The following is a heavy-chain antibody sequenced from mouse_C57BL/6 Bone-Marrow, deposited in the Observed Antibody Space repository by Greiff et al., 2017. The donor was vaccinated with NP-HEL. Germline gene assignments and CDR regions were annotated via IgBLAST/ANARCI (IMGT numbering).Heavy chain of an antibody. CDR2: INYDGSST. J-gene: IGHJ2*01. V-gene: IGHV5-16*01. D-gene: IGHD1-1*01. CDR1: GFTFSDYY. CDR3: ARDYYYGSIYFDY. Sequence: EVKLVESEGGLVQPGSSMKLSCTASGFTFSDYYMAWVRQVPEKGLEWVANINYDGSSTYYLDSLKSRFIISRDNAKNILYLQMSSLKSEDTATYYCARDYYYGSIYFDYWGQGTTLTVSS.